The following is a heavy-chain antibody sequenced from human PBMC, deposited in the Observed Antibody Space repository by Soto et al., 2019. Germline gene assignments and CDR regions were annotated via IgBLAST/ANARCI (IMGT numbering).Heavy chain of an antibody. CDR3: ARVRYEWLATYYFDY. J-gene: IGHJ4*02. CDR1: GGSISSGDYY. D-gene: IGHD5-12*01. V-gene: IGHV4-30-4*01. CDR2: IYYSGST. Sequence: QVQLQESGPGLVKPSQTLSLTCTVSGGSISSGDYYWSWIRQPPGKGLEWIGYIYYSGSTYYNPSLKSRVTIAVDASKNQFSLKLSSVTAADTAVYYCARVRYEWLATYYFDYWGQGTLVTVSS.